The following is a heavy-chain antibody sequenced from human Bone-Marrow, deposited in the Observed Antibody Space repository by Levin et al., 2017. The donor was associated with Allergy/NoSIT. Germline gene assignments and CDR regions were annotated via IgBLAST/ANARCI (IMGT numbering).Heavy chain of an antibody. CDR2: IYPGDSQT. Sequence: GESLKISCRTSGYSFDTYWIAWVRLMPGKGLEWLGTIYPGDSQTTYSPSFQGQVTLSVDKSLTTAYRQWSSLKASDSAIYYGARRWSWNDGSFDFWGQGTLVSVSS. J-gene: IGHJ4*02. D-gene: IGHD1-1*01. V-gene: IGHV5-51*01. CDR1: GYSFDTYW. CDR3: ARRWSWNDGSFDF.